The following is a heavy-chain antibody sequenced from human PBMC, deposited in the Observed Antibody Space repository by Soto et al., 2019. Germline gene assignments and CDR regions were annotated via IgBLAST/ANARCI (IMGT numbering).Heavy chain of an antibody. J-gene: IGHJ3*02. D-gene: IGHD5-18*01. CDR3: ALAQGYSYGNDAFDI. V-gene: IGHV4-34*01. CDR1: GGSFSGYY. Sequence: SETLSLTCAVYGGSFSGYYWSWIRQPPGKGLEWIGEINHSGSTNHNPSLKSRVTISVDTSKNQFSLKLSSVTAADTAVYYCALAQGYSYGNDAFDIWGQGTMVTVSS. CDR2: INHSGST.